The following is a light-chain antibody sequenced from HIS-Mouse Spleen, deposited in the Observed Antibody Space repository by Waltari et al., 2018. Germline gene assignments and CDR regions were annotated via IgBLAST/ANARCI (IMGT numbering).Light chain of an antibody. Sequence: DIQMTQSPSSLSASVGDRVTITCLASQSISSYLNWYQQKPGKAPKILIYAASSLQSGVPSRFSGSGSGTDFTLTISSLQPEDFATYYCQQSYSTPLTFGGGTKVEIK. CDR3: QQSYSTPLT. V-gene: IGKV1-39*01. CDR2: AAS. J-gene: IGKJ4*01. CDR1: QSISSY.